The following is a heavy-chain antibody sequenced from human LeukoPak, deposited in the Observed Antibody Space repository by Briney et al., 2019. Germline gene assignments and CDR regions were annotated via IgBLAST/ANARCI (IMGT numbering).Heavy chain of an antibody. J-gene: IGHJ4*02. D-gene: IGHD6-25*01. CDR3: ARPIIPAANGGFDY. V-gene: IGHV4-34*01. Sequence: SDTLSLTCALYVGSFSDYYWSWIRRPPGKGLEWIGEMNHSGSTNYNPSLKGRVTISVDTSKNQFSLKLSPVTAADTAVYYCARPIIPAANGGFDYWGQGTLVSVSS. CDR2: MNHSGST. CDR1: VGSFSDYY.